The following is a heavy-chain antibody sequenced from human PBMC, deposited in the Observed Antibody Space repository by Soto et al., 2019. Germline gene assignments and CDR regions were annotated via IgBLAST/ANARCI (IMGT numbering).Heavy chain of an antibody. D-gene: IGHD2-2*01. CDR3: ARAGIAYRTSTTCSLYYYVMDV. V-gene: IGHV1-46*01. CDR1: GYTVTSYY. Sequence: ASVKVSCKASGYTVTSYYMHWVRQVPGQGLEWMGIINPKGGSTTYAEKFQGRVTMTRDTSTNTVYMELTSLTSGDTAVYYCARAGIAYRTSTTCSLYYYVMDVWGKG. J-gene: IGHJ6*04. CDR2: INPKGGST.